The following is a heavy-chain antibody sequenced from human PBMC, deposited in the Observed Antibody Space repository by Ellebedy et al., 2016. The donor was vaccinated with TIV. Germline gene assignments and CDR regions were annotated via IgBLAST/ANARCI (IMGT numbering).Heavy chain of an antibody. D-gene: IGHD3-16*01. Sequence: GESLKISCVASGFPFSSYEMNWVRQAPGQGLEWVSYISKSGSAVLYAESVKGRFTISRDNAKNSLFLQMNSLRVDDTALYYCAGWFTGEAELWYYDNWGQGALVTVSS. J-gene: IGHJ4*02. CDR2: ISKSGSAV. V-gene: IGHV3-48*03. CDR3: AGWFTGEAELWYYDN. CDR1: GFPFSSYE.